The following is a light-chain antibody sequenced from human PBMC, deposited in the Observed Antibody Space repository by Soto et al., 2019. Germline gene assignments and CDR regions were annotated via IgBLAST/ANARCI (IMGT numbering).Light chain of an antibody. CDR3: QQYNNWPS. Sequence: MTHSPSTLSASVLYRVTITCRASQSISSNLAWYQQKPGQAPRLLIYGASTRATGIPARFSGSGSGTEFTLTISSLQSEDFAVYFCQQYNNWPSFGQGTRLEIK. J-gene: IGKJ5*01. V-gene: IGKV3-15*01. CDR1: QSISSN. CDR2: GAS.